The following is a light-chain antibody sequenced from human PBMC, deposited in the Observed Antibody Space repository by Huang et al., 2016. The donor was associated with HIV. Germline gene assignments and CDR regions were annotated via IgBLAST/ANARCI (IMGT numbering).Light chain of an antibody. CDR3: HQYGSPPFT. CDR2: GAS. CDR1: QSISSSS. J-gene: IGKJ3*01. V-gene: IGKV3-20*01. Sequence: EIVLTQSPGTLSLSPGERATLSCRASQSISSSSLAWYLQKPGQAPTLLIHGASTRATDNPDRVSGSGSVTDFTLTISRLEPEDFAVYYCHQYGSPPFTFGPGTKVDIK.